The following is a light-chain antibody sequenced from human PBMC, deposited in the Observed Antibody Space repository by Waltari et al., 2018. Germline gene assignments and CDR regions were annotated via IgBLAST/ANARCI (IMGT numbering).Light chain of an antibody. Sequence: EIVLTQSPGTLSLSPGEGSTLSCRTSQTIRTTYLAWYQQKPGQAPTLLISGTFSRATCIPDRFTGSGSRTDFSLTIRSLEAEDFATYYCQQYDISPLTFGGGTKVEIK. J-gene: IGKJ4*01. CDR2: GTF. CDR3: QQYDISPLT. CDR1: QTIRTTY. V-gene: IGKV3-20*01.